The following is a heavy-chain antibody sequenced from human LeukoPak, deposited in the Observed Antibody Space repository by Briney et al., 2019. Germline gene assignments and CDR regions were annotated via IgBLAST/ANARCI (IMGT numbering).Heavy chain of an antibody. CDR3: ARDESGYSVYVRFDP. D-gene: IGHD5/OR15-5a*01. CDR2: ISSSGGTI. J-gene: IGHJ5*02. V-gene: IGHV3-48*03. CDR1: GFTFSSYE. Sequence: QPGGSLRLSCAASGFTFSSYELNWVRPAPGKELEWVSYISSSGGTIYYEDSVKGRFTISRDNAKNSLYVQMNSLRAEDTAVYYCARDESGYSVYVRFDPWGQGTLVTVSS.